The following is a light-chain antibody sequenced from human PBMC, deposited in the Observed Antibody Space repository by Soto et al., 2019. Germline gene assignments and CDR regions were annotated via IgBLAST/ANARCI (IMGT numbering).Light chain of an antibody. CDR3: QKYNTALCT. CDR2: AAS. Sequence: DIQMTQSPSSLSASVGDRVVITCRASQGISSYLAWYQQKPGKVPKLLIYAASTLQSGVPSRFSGSGSGTDFTLTISSLQAEDVATYYCQKYNTALCTFGQGTKVEIK. V-gene: IGKV1-27*01. CDR1: QGISSY. J-gene: IGKJ1*01.